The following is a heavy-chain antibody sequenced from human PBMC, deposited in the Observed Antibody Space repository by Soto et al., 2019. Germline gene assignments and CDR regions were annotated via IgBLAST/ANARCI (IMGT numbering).Heavy chain of an antibody. D-gene: IGHD2-2*01. CDR1: GFTFCYYA. V-gene: IGHV3-49*03. Sequence: PGGSLRLSCTASGFTFCYYAMSWFRQAPGKGLEWVGFIRSKAYGGTTEYAASVKGRFTISRDDSKSIAYLQMNSLKTEDTAVYYCTRDYDYCSSTSCLSYYYYYMDVWGKGTTVTVSS. CDR2: IRSKAYGGTT. J-gene: IGHJ6*03. CDR3: TRDYDYCSSTSCLSYYYYYMDV.